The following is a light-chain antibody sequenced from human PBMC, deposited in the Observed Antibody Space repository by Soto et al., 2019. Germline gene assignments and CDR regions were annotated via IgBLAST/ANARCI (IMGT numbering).Light chain of an antibody. J-gene: IGLJ1*01. CDR3: SSYRTTSPCV. V-gene: IGLV2-14*01. Sequence: QSVLTQPASVSGSPGQSITISCTGTNNDIGGYNYVSWYGHHPGKAPRLIIYEVSNRPSGVSNRFSGSKSGNTAYLTISGLQAEDEAHYYCSSYRTTSPCVFGTGTKVTVL. CDR1: NNDIGGYNY. CDR2: EVS.